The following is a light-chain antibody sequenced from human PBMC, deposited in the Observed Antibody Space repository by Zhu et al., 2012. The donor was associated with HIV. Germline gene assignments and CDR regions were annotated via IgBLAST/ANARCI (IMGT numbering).Light chain of an antibody. CDR2: EAS. V-gene: IGKV1-9*01. Sequence: DIQLTQFPSFLSASVGDRVTITCRASQGISSYLAWYQQKPGKAPNLLIFEASRLQTGVPSRFSGSGSGTEFTLTISSLQPEDSATYYCQQLNSYPITFGQGTRLEIK. CDR1: QGISSY. CDR3: QQLNSYPIT. J-gene: IGKJ5*01.